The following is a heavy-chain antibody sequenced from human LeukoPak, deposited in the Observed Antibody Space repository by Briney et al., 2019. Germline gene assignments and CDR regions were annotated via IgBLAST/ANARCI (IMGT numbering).Heavy chain of an antibody. CDR2: LSAYNGNT. V-gene: IGHV1-18*01. CDR1: GYTFTSYG. Sequence: ASVKVSCKASGYTFTSYGISWVRQAPGQGLEWMGWLSAYNGNTNYALKFQGRLTMTRNTSISTAYMELSSLRSEDTAVYYCARSAKKWLRFKIHYYYHKEVWPKPTTVT. CDR3: ARSAKKWLRFKIHYYYHKEV. J-gene: IGHJ6*03. D-gene: IGHD5-12*01.